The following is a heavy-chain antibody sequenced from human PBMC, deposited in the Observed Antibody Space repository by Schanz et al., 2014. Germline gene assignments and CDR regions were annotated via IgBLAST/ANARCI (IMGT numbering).Heavy chain of an antibody. V-gene: IGHV1-18*01. CDR1: RSTFSSYT. D-gene: IGHD3-10*01. CDR2: ITAYNGDT. Sequence: QVQLVQSGAEVKKPGSSVKVSCKASRSTFSSYTISWVRQARGQGLEWVGWITAYNGDTNYAQKLQGRVTLTTDTSTSTAYMELRNLRSDDTAVYYCARAKRFGDMDVWGQGTTVTVSS. J-gene: IGHJ6*02. CDR3: ARAKRFGDMDV.